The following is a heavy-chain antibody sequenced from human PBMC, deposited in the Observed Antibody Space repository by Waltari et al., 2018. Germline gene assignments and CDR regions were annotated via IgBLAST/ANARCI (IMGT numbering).Heavy chain of an antibody. CDR1: GFTFSNYW. CDR3: VRDNYGSGSYYNPSYYFFYMDV. Sequence: EVQLVESGGGLVQPGGSLSPSCAASGFTFSNYWMHWVRQTPGTGLVLVVSIKTDGGNTSYADPVNGRFTISRDNTKSTVYLQMNSLRAEDTAVYYCVRDNYGSGSYYNPSYYFFYMDVWGKGATVTVSS. CDR2: IKTDGGNT. J-gene: IGHJ6*03. V-gene: IGHV3-74*01. D-gene: IGHD3-10*01.